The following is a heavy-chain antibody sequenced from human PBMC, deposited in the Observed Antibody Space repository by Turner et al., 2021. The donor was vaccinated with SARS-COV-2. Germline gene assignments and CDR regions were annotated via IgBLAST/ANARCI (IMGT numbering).Heavy chain of an antibody. D-gene: IGHD6-19*01. Sequence: QVQLVQSGAEVEKPGASVKVSCKVSGYTLTELSMHLVRQAPGKGLEWMGGFDPEDVETIYAQQFQGRVTMTEDTSTDTAYMELSSLRSEDTAVYYCATVFAVAGLSYGMDVWGQGTTVTVSS. J-gene: IGHJ6*02. CDR2: FDPEDVET. V-gene: IGHV1-24*01. CDR1: GYTLTELS. CDR3: ATVFAVAGLSYGMDV.